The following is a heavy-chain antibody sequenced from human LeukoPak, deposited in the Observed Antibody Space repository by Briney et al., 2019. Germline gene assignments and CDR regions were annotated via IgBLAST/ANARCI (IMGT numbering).Heavy chain of an antibody. CDR1: GFTFSTYW. CDR2: ISSDGSST. Sequence: GGPLRLSCAASGFTFSTYWMHWVRHAPGKGLVGLSRISSDGSSTNYADSVKGRFTISSDNAKNTLYLQMNSLRAEDTAVYYCARDYGGGGYYFDYWGQGTVVTVSS. V-gene: IGHV3-74*01. J-gene: IGHJ4*02. CDR3: ARDYGGGGYYFDY. D-gene: IGHD4-23*01.